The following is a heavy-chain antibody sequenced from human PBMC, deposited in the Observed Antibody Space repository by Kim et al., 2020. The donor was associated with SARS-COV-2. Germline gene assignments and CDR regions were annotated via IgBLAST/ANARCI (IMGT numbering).Heavy chain of an antibody. CDR2: IHDSGNT. J-gene: IGHJ4*02. Sequence: SETLSLTCTVSGGSITTYYWSWIRHPPGRELELIGYIHDSGNTNYNPSLKNRLTISQDRSKNQLSLQLTSVTAADTAVYYCARHLAGTPAAFDYWGQGILVTVSS. CDR1: GGSITTYY. CDR3: ARHLAGTPAAFDY. V-gene: IGHV4-59*13. D-gene: IGHD2-2*01.